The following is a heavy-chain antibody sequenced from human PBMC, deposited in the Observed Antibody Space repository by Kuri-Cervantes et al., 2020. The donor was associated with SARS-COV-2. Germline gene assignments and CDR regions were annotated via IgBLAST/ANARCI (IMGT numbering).Heavy chain of an antibody. V-gene: IGHV4-38-2*01. CDR1: GYSISSGYY. Sequence: SQTLSLTCAVSGYSISSGYYWGWIRQPPGKGLEWIGSIYHSGSTYYNPSLKSRVTISVDTSKNQFSLKLSSVTAADTAMYYCARRSNIDGYYLDYWGQGTLVTVSS. J-gene: IGHJ4*02. D-gene: IGHD2/OR15-2a*01. CDR3: ARRSNIDGYYLDY. CDR2: IYHSGST.